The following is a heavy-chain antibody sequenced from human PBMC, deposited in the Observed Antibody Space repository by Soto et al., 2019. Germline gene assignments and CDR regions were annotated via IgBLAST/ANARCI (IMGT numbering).Heavy chain of an antibody. V-gene: IGHV4-59*12. J-gene: IGHJ6*03. CDR1: GGSISSYY. CDR3: ASSAAPSNYYYYMDV. Sequence: PSETLSLTCTVSGGSISSYYWSWIRQPPGKGLEWIGYIYYSGSTNYNPSLKSRVTISVDTSKNQFSLKLSSVTAADTAVYYCASSAAPSNYYYYMDVWGKGTTVTVSS. D-gene: IGHD6-6*01. CDR2: IYYSGST.